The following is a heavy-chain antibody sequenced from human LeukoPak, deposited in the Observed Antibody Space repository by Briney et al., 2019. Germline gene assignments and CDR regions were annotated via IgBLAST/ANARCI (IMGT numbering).Heavy chain of an antibody. J-gene: IGHJ4*02. CDR1: GFTFSSYW. D-gene: IGHD3-3*01. CDR3: ARDGGDTIFGVVSFYFVY. CDR2: ISYDGSNK. Sequence: GGSLRLSCAASGFTFSSYWMHWVRQAPGKGLEWVAVISYDGSNKYYADSVKGRFTISRDNSKNTLYLQMNSLRAEDTAVYYCARDGGDTIFGVVSFYFVYWGQGTLVTVSS. V-gene: IGHV3-30-3*01.